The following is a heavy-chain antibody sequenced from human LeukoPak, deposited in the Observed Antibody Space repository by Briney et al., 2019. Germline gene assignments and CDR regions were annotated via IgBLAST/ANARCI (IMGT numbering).Heavy chain of an antibody. CDR2: ISSSSSYI. Sequence: GGSLGPSCAASGFTFSSYSMNWVRQAPGKGLEWVSSISSSSSYIYYADSVKGRFTISRDNAKNSLYLQMNSLRAEDTAVYYCARDRIVVVPAAPDAFDIWGQGTMVTVSS. D-gene: IGHD2-2*01. CDR1: GFTFSSYS. V-gene: IGHV3-21*01. J-gene: IGHJ3*02. CDR3: ARDRIVVVPAAPDAFDI.